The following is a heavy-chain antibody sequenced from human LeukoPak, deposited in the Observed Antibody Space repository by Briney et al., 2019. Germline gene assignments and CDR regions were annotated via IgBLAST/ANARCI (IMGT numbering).Heavy chain of an antibody. Sequence: GGSLRLSCAASGFTFSSYSMHWVRQAPGKGLEWVAVISYDGSNKYYADSVKGRFTISRDNSKNTLYLQMNSLRAEDTAVYYCAKDPYIVVVTAIPYYFDYWGQGTLVTVSS. CDR2: ISYDGSNK. D-gene: IGHD2-21*02. CDR1: GFTFSSYS. V-gene: IGHV3-30*18. J-gene: IGHJ4*02. CDR3: AKDPYIVVVTAIPYYFDY.